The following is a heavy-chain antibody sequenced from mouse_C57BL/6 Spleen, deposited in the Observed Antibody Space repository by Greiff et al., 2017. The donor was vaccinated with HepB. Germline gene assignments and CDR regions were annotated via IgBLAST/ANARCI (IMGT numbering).Heavy chain of an antibody. CDR1: GYTFTDYE. CDR3: TRKSYFDY. CDR2: IDPETGGT. J-gene: IGHJ2*01. V-gene: IGHV1-15*01. Sequence: VQGVESGAELVRPGASVTLSCKASGYTFTDYEMHWVKQTPVHGLEWIGAIDPETGGTAYNQKFKGKAILTADKSSSTAYMELRSLTSEDSAVYYCTRKSYFDYWGQGTTLTVSS.